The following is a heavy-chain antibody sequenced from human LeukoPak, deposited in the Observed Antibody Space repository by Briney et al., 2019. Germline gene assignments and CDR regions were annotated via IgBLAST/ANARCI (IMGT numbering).Heavy chain of an antibody. J-gene: IGHJ6*02. CDR2: ISAYNVKT. V-gene: IGHV1-18*01. CDR3: ARDLRNCSYLRDYYGMDV. Sequence: ASVKVSCTASGYTLTSYGISWVRQARGQGLGWMGWISAYNVKTSYVNKFHGRMTITTDTYTCTAYMELRSLRSDDTAVYYCARDLRNCSYLRDYYGMDVWGQGTTVTVSS. CDR1: GYTLTSYG. D-gene: IGHD1-7*01.